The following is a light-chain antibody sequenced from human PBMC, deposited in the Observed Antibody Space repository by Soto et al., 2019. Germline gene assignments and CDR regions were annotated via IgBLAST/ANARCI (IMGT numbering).Light chain of an antibody. Sequence: EIVMTQSPATLSVSPGERATLSCRASQSVGSSLAWYQRKPGQAPRLLIYGASTRATGIPATFSGSGSGTEFTLTISSLQSEDFAVYYCQQYTGPPTTFGQGTRLEIK. V-gene: IGKV3-15*01. J-gene: IGKJ5*01. CDR1: QSVGSS. CDR2: GAS. CDR3: QQYTGPPTT.